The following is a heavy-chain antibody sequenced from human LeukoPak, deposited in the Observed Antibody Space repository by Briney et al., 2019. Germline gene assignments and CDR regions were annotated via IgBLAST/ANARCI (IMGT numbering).Heavy chain of an antibody. CDR2: IYYSGST. V-gene: IGHV4-39*01. J-gene: IGHJ4*02. CDR3: AGHRYCSSTSCLDY. Sequence: PSETLSLTCTVSGGSISSSSYYWGWIRQPPGKGLEWIGSIYYSGSTYYNPSLKSRVTISVDTSKNQFSLKLSSVTAEDTAVYYCAGHRYCSSTSCLDYWGQGTLVTVSS. CDR1: GGSISSSSYY. D-gene: IGHD2-2*01.